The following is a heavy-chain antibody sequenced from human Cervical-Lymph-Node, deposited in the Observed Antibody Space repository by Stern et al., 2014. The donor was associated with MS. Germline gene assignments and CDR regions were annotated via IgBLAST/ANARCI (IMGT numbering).Heavy chain of an antibody. CDR1: GFTFSSYG. CDR3: AKSIAVALGMDV. CDR2: ISYDGNHK. V-gene: IGHV3-30*18. Sequence: VQLVESGGGVVQPGRSLRLSCAASGFTFSSYGMHWVRQAPGKGLEWVAVISYDGNHKYYAASVQGRFTISSDKSKNTLHLQMNSLRAEDAAVYCCAKSIAVALGMDVWGQGTTVTVSS. D-gene: IGHD6-19*01. J-gene: IGHJ6*02.